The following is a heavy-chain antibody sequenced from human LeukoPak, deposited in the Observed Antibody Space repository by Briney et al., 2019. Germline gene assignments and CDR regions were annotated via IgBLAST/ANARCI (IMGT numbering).Heavy chain of an antibody. V-gene: IGHV3-33*06. J-gene: IGHJ4*02. CDR2: IWYDGSNK. CDR1: GFTFSSYG. D-gene: IGHD3-10*01. Sequence: GRSLRLSCAASGFTFSSYGMHWVRQAPGKGLEWVAVIWYDGSNKYYADSVKGRFTISRDNSKNTLYLQMNSLRAEDTAVYYCAKVSGDHYFDYWGQGTLVTVSS. CDR3: AKVSGDHYFDY.